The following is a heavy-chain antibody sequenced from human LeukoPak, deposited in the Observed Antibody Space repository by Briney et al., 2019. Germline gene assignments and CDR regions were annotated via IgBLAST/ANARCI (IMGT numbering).Heavy chain of an antibody. CDR3: ANEGGEGYYYRMDV. CDR2: ISWNSGSI. V-gene: IGHV3-9*01. Sequence: GRSLRLSCAASGFTFDDYAMHWVRQAPGKGLEWVSGISWNSGSIAYAASVKGRFTISRDNAKNSLYLQMNSLRGEDPALYYCANEGGEGYYYRMDVWGQGTTVTVSS. J-gene: IGHJ6*02. CDR1: GFTFDDYA. D-gene: IGHD6-25*01.